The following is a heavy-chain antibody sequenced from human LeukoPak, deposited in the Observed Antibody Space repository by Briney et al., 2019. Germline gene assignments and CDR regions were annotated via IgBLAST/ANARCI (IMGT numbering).Heavy chain of an antibody. CDR2: INPNSGTT. V-gene: IGHV1-2*02. CDR1: GLTLTDYY. CDR3: ARTTGGYCTSTSCLFEY. D-gene: IGHD2-2*01. Sequence: ASVKFSCRASGLTLTDYYIHWVRQAPGQGLEWMGWINPNSGTTNFAQKFQGRVTMTRDTSISTAYMELSRLRSDDTAVYYCARTTGGYCTSTSCLFEYWGQGTLVTVSS. J-gene: IGHJ4*02.